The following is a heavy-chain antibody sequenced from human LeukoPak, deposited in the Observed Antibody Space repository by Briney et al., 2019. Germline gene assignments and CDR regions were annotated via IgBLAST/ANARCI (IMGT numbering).Heavy chain of an antibody. CDR1: GFTFSFNS. V-gene: IGHV3-74*01. J-gene: IGHJ6*02. D-gene: IGHD2-8*01. Sequence: WGSLRLSCAASGFTFSFNSMHWVRQGPGKGLVWVSRIKRDGSGTTYADSVKGRVTISRDNAKNTLYLQMNSLRAEDTAVYYCARSNGFGMDVWGQGTTVTVSS. CDR2: IKRDGSGT. CDR3: ARSNGFGMDV.